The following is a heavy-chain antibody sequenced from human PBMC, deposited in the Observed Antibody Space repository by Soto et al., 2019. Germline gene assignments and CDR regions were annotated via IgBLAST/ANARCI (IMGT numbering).Heavy chain of an antibody. CDR1: GGTFSSYA. Sequence: QVQLVQSGAEVKKPGSSVKVSCKASGGTFSSYAISWVRQAPGQGLEWMGGIIPIFGTANYAQKFQGRVTITADEYTSTAYMELSSLRSEDTAVYYCARWYYYGSGSFYSYGMDVWGQGTTVTVSS. D-gene: IGHD3-10*01. V-gene: IGHV1-69*12. CDR2: IIPIFGTA. CDR3: ARWYYYGSGSFYSYGMDV. J-gene: IGHJ6*02.